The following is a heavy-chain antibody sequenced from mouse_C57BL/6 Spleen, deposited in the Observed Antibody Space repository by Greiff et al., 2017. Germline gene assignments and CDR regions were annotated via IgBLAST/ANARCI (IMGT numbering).Heavy chain of an antibody. Sequence: EVKVEESGEGLVKPGGSLKLSCAASGFTFSSYAMSWVRQTPEKRLEWVAYISSGGDYIYYADTVKGRFTISRDNARNTLYLQMSSLKSEDTAMYYCTSYSNYAFAYWGQGTLVTVSA. CDR2: ISSGGDYI. CDR3: TSYSNYAFAY. CDR1: GFTFSSYA. V-gene: IGHV5-9-1*02. D-gene: IGHD2-5*01. J-gene: IGHJ3*01.